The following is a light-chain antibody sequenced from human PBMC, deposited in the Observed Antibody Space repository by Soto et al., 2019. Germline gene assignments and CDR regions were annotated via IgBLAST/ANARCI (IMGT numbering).Light chain of an antibody. V-gene: IGKV3D-15*01. CDR1: QSVGSD. Sequence: EIVMTQSPATLSVSPGERATLSCRASQSVGSDLAWYQQKPGQAPRLVIYDIFNRATGVPTRISGSVSGTEFTLTISSLLSEDFAVYYCQQYNSWPLTFGGGTKVEIK. CDR3: QQYNSWPLT. J-gene: IGKJ4*01. CDR2: DIF.